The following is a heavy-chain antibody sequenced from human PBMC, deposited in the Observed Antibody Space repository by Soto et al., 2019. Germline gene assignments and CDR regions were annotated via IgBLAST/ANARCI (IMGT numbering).Heavy chain of an antibody. CDR3: AIGSTSLGMDV. CDR2: MYYSGST. D-gene: IGHD2-2*01. Sequence: QVQLQESGPGLVKPSQTLSLTCTVSGDSISSGGYYWSWIRQHPGKGLEWIGYMYYSGSTYYNPSLKSRVTISVDTSKNQFSLKLSSVTAADTAVYYCAIGSTSLGMDVWGQGTTVTVSS. CDR1: GDSISSGGYY. V-gene: IGHV4-31*03. J-gene: IGHJ6*02.